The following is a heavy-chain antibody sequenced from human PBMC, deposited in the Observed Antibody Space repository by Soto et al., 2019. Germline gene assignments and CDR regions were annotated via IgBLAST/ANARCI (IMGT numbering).Heavy chain of an antibody. Sequence: EVQLVESGGDLVQSVGSLGLSCAASGFSFRSYWMHWVRQAPGKGLVWVARISSDGSTTTYADSASGRFIISRDNDANILYLQMSSLRAEDTAVYYCAREYYGVLTGYYNDFWGQGTLVTVSS. D-gene: IGHD3-9*01. V-gene: IGHV3-74*01. J-gene: IGHJ4*02. CDR2: ISSDGSTT. CDR3: AREYYGVLTGYYNDF. CDR1: GFSFRSYW.